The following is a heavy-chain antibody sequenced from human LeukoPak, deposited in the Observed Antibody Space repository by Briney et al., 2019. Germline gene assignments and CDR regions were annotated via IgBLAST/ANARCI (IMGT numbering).Heavy chain of an antibody. CDR1: GGSFSGYY. CDR3: ARGVTYYDFWSGYGPLDY. CDR2: INHSGST. D-gene: IGHD3-3*01. Sequence: SETLSLTCAVYGGSFSGYYWSWIRQPPGKGLEWIGEINHSGSTNYNPSLKSRVTISVDTSKNQFSLKLSSVTAVDTAVYYCARGVTYYDFWSGYGPLDYWGQGTLVTVSS. J-gene: IGHJ4*02. V-gene: IGHV4-34*01.